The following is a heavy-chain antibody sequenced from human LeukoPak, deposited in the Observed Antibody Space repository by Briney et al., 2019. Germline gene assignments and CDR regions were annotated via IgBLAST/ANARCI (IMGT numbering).Heavy chain of an antibody. J-gene: IGHJ4*02. CDR2: VSSHGNDG. CDR1: EFTFSNYA. CDR3: TRDAYNFNDFDY. D-gene: IGHD5-24*01. Sequence: GGSLRLSCAVSEFTFSNYAMHWVRQPPGKGLEWVAVVSSHGNDGYYADSVRGRFTISRDNSKNTLYLQIDSLRLEDTAICYCTRDAYNFNDFDYWGQGTLVTVSS. V-gene: IGHV3-30*17.